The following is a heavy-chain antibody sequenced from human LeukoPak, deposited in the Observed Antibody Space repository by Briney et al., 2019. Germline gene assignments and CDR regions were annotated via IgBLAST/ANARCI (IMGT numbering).Heavy chain of an antibody. J-gene: IGHJ4*02. V-gene: IGHV4-39*07. D-gene: IGHD4-11*01. CDR1: GGSISSSSYY. CDR2: IYYSGST. CDR3: ARGRSYSKIDY. Sequence: SETLSLTCTVSGGSISSSSYYWGWIRQPPGKGLEWIGSIYYSGSTYYNPSLKSRVTISVDTSKNQFSLKLSSVTAADTAVYYCARGRSYSKIDYWGQGTLVTVSS.